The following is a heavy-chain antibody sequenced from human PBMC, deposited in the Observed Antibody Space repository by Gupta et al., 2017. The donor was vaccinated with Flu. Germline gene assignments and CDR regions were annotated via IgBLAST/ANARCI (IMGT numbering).Heavy chain of an antibody. CDR2: IIPVFGPT. Sequence: QVQLVQSGAEVKKPGSSVKVSCKASGVTFRSYVINWVRQAPGQGLEWMGGIIPVFGPTNSAQKFQGRVTITADESTSTAYLELSSLRSEATAVYYCARKGGGHCSGGTCYSFDYWGQGTLVIVSS. V-gene: IGHV1-69*01. D-gene: IGHD2-15*01. CDR1: GVTFRSYV. CDR3: ARKGGGHCSGGTCYSFDY. J-gene: IGHJ4*02.